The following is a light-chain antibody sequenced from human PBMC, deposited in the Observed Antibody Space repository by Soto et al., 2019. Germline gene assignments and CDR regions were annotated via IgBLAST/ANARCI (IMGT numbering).Light chain of an antibody. CDR2: DVT. CDR1: GSDVGGYNY. J-gene: IGLJ3*02. Sequence: QSALPQPRSVSGSPGQSVTISCTGTGSDVGGYNYVSWYQQHPGKAPKLMIYDVTTRPSGVPDRFSGSKSGNTASLTISGLQAEDEADYYCCSYADNYSWVFGGGTKLTVL. CDR3: CSYADNYSWV. V-gene: IGLV2-11*01.